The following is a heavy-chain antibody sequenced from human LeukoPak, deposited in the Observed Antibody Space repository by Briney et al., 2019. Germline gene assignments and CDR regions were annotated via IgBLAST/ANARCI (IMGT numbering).Heavy chain of an antibody. J-gene: IGHJ4*02. CDR3: ARETGSGSYDY. Sequence: PSETLSLTCTASGVSISSYWWTWIRQPAGKGLEWIGRIYTSGSTNYNPSLESRVTMSVDTSKNQFSLKLSSVTAADTALYYCARETGSGSYDYCGQGTLVTVSS. D-gene: IGHD3-10*01. V-gene: IGHV4-4*07. CDR2: IYTSGST. CDR1: GVSISSYW.